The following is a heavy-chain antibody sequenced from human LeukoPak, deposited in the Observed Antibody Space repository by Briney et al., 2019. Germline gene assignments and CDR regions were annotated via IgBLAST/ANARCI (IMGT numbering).Heavy chain of an antibody. Sequence: PSETLSLTCTVSGGSISSSSYYWGWIRQPPGKGLEWIGSIYYSGSTYYNPSLKSRVTISVDTSKNQFSLKLSSVTAADTAVYYCGGVSRIAAAGTFEFRFDPWGQGTLVTVSS. J-gene: IGHJ5*02. V-gene: IGHV4-39*07. CDR1: GGSISSSSYY. D-gene: IGHD6-13*01. CDR2: IYYSGST. CDR3: GGVSRIAAAGTFEFRFDP.